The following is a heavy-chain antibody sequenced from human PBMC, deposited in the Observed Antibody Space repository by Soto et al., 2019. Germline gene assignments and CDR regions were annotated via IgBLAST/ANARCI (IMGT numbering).Heavy chain of an antibody. D-gene: IGHD5-18*01. CDR2: INAGNSNT. V-gene: IGHV1-3*01. CDR3: ARGLNGYLHYFDY. J-gene: IGHJ4*02. Sequence: VQLVQSGAEVTKPGASVKVSCKASGYTFTSYAMHWVRQAPGQRLEWMGWINAGNSNTKYLQKFQGRVTITRDTSASTAYMELSSLVSEETAVYYCARGLNGYLHYFDYWGQGTLCTVSS. CDR1: GYTFTSYA.